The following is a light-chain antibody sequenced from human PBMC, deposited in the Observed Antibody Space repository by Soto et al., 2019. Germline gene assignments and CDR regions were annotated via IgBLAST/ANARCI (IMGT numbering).Light chain of an antibody. CDR3: AAWDDRTNGSV. CDR2: SNN. J-gene: IGLJ1*01. CDR1: SSNIGSNT. Sequence: QSVLTQPPSASGTPGQRVTISCSGSSSNIGSNTVNWYQQLPGTAPKLLIYSNNQRPSGVPDRFSGSKSGTSASLAISGLQSDYDADYYGAAWDDRTNGSVFGTETKVTGL. V-gene: IGLV1-44*01.